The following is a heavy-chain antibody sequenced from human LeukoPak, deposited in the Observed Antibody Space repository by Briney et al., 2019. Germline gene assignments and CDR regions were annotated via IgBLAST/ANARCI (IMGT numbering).Heavy chain of an antibody. J-gene: IGHJ6*02. CDR3: ARGVLRFLEWLKHNKDYYYYGVDV. Sequence: SETLPLTCAVYGGSFSGYYWSWIRQPPGKGLEWIGEINHSGSTNYNPSLKSRVTISVDTSKNQFSLKLSSVTAADTAVYYCARGVLRFLEWLKHNKDYYYYGVDVWGQGTTVTVSS. CDR1: GGSFSGYY. D-gene: IGHD3-3*01. CDR2: INHSGST. V-gene: IGHV4-34*01.